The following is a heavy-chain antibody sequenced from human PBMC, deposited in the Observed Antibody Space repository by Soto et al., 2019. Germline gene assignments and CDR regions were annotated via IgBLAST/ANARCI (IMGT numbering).Heavy chain of an antibody. Sequence: PGGGLRLSCAAPEFTLSNYALSWGRPAPGKGLEWVSGISGGGGSTYSADSVKGRFTISRDDSKNTLYLQMNSLRAEDTAVYFCAKSNPYSNPWYDYWGQGTLVTVSS. CDR2: ISGGGGST. D-gene: IGHD4-4*01. CDR3: AKSNPYSNPWYDY. J-gene: IGHJ4*02. CDR1: EFTLSNYA. V-gene: IGHV3-23*01.